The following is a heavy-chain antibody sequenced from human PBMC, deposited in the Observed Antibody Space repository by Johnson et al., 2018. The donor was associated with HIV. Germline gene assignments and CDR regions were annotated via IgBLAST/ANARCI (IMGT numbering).Heavy chain of an antibody. Sequence: VQLVESGGGLVQPGGSLRLSCAASGFTFSRYWMHWVRQAPGKGLVWVSRINSDGSSTNYADSVKGRFTISRDNAKNSLYLQMNSLRAEDTAVYYCARLIVGAPGAFDIWGQGTMVTVSS. J-gene: IGHJ3*02. V-gene: IGHV3-74*02. CDR3: ARLIVGAPGAFDI. CDR2: INSDGSST. D-gene: IGHD1-26*01. CDR1: GFTFSRYW.